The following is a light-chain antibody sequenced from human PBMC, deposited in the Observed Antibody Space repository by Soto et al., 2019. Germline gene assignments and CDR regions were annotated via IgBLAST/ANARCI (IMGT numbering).Light chain of an antibody. J-gene: IGLJ1*01. CDR3: QTWGTGIHV. CDR2: LNSDGSH. V-gene: IGLV4-69*01. Sequence: QTVVTQSPSASASLGASVKLTCTLSSGHSSYAIAWHQQQPEKGPRYLMKLNSDGSHSKGDGIPDRFSGSSSGAESYLTISRLQSEDEADYYCQTWGTGIHVCESGTKLTDL. CDR1: SGHSSYA.